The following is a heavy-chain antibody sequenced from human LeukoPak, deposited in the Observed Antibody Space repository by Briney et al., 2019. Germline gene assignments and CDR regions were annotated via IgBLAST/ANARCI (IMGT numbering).Heavy chain of an antibody. CDR3: AREAYYGSGKFDY. V-gene: IGHV1-69*05. CDR1: GGTFSSYA. D-gene: IGHD3-10*01. J-gene: IGHJ4*02. CDR2: IISIFGTA. Sequence: SVKVSCKASGGTFSSYAISWVRQAPGQGLEWMGGIISIFGTANYAQKFQGRVTITTDESTSTAYMELSSLRSEDTAVYYCAREAYYGSGKFDYWGQGTLVTVSS.